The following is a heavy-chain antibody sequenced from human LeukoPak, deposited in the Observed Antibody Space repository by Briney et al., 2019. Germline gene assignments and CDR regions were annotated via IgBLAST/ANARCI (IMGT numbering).Heavy chain of an antibody. D-gene: IGHD4-17*01. V-gene: IGHV4-59*08. J-gene: IGHJ4*02. CDR1: GGSISSYY. Sequence: SETLSLTCTVSGGSISSYYWSWIRQPPGKGLEWIGYIYYSGGTNYNPSLKSRVTISEDTSKNQFSLKLSSVTAADTAVYYCARGGNGDYLYFDYWGQGTLVTVSS. CDR2: IYYSGGT. CDR3: ARGGNGDYLYFDY.